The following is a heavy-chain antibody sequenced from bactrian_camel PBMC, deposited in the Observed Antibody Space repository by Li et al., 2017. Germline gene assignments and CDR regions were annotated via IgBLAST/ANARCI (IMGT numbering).Heavy chain of an antibody. CDR3: TESSGSYYHASNG. CDR1: AEHYRTCS. J-gene: IGHJ4*01. Sequence: HVQLVESGGDSVQIGGSLRLSCKVSAEHYRTCSMGWFRQAPGKEREGVAAISTGGGSTYYADSVKGRFTVSQDSAKNTLYLELNSLKTEDTAMYFCTESSGSYYHASNGWGQGTQVTVS. CDR2: ISTGGGST. D-gene: IGHD3*01. V-gene: IGHV3S54*01.